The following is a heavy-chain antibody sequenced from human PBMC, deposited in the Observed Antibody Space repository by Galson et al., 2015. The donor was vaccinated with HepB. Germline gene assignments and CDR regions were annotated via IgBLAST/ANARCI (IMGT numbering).Heavy chain of an antibody. CDR1: GFTFSDYY. V-gene: IGHV3-11*06. CDR3: ARDKPTTVTPFDYYYYGMDV. J-gene: IGHJ6*02. CDR2: ISSSSSYT. Sequence: SLRLSCAASGFTFSDYYMSWIRQAPGKGLEWVSYISSSSSYTNYADSVKGRFTISRDNAKNSLYLQMNSLRAEDTAVYYCARDKPTTVTPFDYYYYGMDVWGQGTTVTVSS. D-gene: IGHD4-17*01.